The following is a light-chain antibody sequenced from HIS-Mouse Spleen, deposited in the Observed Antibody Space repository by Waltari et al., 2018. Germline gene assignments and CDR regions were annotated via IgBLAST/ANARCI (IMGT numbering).Light chain of an antibody. CDR3: YSTDSSGNHRV. J-gene: IGLJ2*01. CDR2: EDS. V-gene: IGLV3-10*01. CDR1: ALPKKY. Sequence: SYELTQPPSVSGSPGQTARITCSGAALPKKYAYWYQQKSGQAPVLVIYEDSKRPSGIPERFSGSSSGTMATLTISGAQVEDEADYYCYSTDSSGNHRVFGGGTKLTVL.